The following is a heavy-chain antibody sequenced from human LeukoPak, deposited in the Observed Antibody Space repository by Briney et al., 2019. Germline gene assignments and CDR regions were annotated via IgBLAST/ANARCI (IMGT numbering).Heavy chain of an antibody. D-gene: IGHD1-1*01. CDR2: IKEDGSKI. V-gene: IGHV3-7*01. Sequence: GGSLRLSCAASGFSLSTSWMSWVRQAPGKGLEWLGDIKEDGSKIYYVDSVKGRFTISRDNAKNSLYLQMNNLRDEETAVYYCARDRGLQGWHFDLWGRGTLVTVSS. J-gene: IGHJ2*01. CDR3: ARDRGLQGWHFDL. CDR1: GFSLSTSW.